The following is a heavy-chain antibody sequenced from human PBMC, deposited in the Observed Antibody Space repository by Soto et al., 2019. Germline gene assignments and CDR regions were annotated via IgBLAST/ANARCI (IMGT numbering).Heavy chain of an antibody. V-gene: IGHV1-69*01. D-gene: IGHD5-18*01. Sequence: QVQLVQSGPEVKKPGSSVKVSCKASGDTFNSYVITWVRQAPGQGLEWLGGIITAFGTTSYAQNFQDRLTITADEAATTDHMKLSSLTSDDTALYYCTRSYGYTFAWSLDNWGQGILVTGSS. CDR1: GDTFNSYV. CDR2: IITAFGTT. CDR3: TRSYGYTFAWSLDN. J-gene: IGHJ4*02.